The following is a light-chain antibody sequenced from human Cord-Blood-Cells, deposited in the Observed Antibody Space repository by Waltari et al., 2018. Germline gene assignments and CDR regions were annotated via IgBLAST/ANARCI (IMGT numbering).Light chain of an antibody. J-gene: IGLJ2*01. CDR1: SSDVGSYNL. CDR2: EGS. V-gene: IGLV2-23*01. Sequence: QSALTQPASVSGSPGQSITISCTGTSSDVGSYNLVSWYQQHPGKAPKLMIYEGSKRRSGVSNRFSGSKSGNTASLTISGLQAEDEADYYCCSYAGSSTLVVGGGTKLTVL. CDR3: CSYAGSSTLV.